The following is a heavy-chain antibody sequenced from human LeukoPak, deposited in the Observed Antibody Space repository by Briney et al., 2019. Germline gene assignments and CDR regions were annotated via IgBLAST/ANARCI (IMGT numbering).Heavy chain of an antibody. CDR1: GSSISSYY. V-gene: IGHV4-59*01. CDR2: IYYSGST. D-gene: IGHD4-17*01. J-gene: IGHJ4*02. Sequence: SETLSLTXTVSGSSISSYYWSWIRQPPGKGLEWFGYIYYSGSTNYNPSLKSRVTISVDTSKNQFSLKLSSVTAADTAVYYCARARYGDYVGDDYWGQGTLVTVSS. CDR3: ARARYGDYVGDDY.